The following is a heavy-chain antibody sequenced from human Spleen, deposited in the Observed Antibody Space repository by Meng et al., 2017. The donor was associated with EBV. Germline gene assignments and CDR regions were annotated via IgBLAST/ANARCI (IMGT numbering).Heavy chain of an antibody. CDR1: GGSISSSNW. CDR2: IYHSGST. D-gene: IGHD3-16*01. V-gene: IGHV4-4*02. J-gene: IGHJ5*02. CDR3: AQRERWGLDP. Sequence: QGSGPGLVKPSGTLSLTCAVSGGSISSSNWWNWVRQAPGKGLEWIGEIYHSGSTSYNPSLESRVTISIDKSKNQVSLKLTSVTAADTAVYYCAQRERWGLDPWGQGTLVTVSS.